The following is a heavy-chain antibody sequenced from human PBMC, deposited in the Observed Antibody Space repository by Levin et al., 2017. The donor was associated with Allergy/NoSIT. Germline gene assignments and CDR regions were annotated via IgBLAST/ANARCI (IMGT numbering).Heavy chain of an antibody. V-gene: IGHV3-30*18. CDR3: AKEEARLRLGELSSYFDY. J-gene: IGHJ4*02. Sequence: SCAASGFTFSSYGMHWVRQAPGKGLEWVAVIPYDGSNKYYADSVKGRFTISRDNSKNTLYLQMNSLRAEDTAVYYCAKEEARLRLGELSSYFDYWGQGTLVTVSS. CDR2: IPYDGSNK. D-gene: IGHD3-16*02. CDR1: GFTFSSYG.